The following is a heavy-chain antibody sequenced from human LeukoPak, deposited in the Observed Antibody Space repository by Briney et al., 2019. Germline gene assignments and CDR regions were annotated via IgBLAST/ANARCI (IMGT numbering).Heavy chain of an antibody. Sequence: SETLSLTCSVSGGSISSYYWSWIRQPPGKGLEWIGYIYYTGSTNYNPSLKSRVTISVDTSKNQFSLKLSSVTAADTAVYYCARVGYSGYDYRGYFDYWGQGTLVTVSS. CDR2: IYYTGST. D-gene: IGHD5-12*01. CDR3: ARVGYSGYDYRGYFDY. CDR1: GGSISSYY. V-gene: IGHV4-59*12. J-gene: IGHJ4*02.